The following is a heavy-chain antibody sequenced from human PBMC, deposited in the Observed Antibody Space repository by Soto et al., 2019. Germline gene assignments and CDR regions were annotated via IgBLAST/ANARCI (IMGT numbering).Heavy chain of an antibody. CDR1: GFTFSDYA. V-gene: IGHV3-30*18. Sequence: VQLVESGGGVVQPGRSLRLSCAASGFTFSDYAMHWVRQAPGKGLEWVAVVSHDGRNTHYADSVKGRFTISRDSSKNRVSVEMISLRGEETAVDYCAKGGRQWLVTSDFNYWGQGALVTVSS. D-gene: IGHD6-19*01. CDR2: VSHDGRNT. J-gene: IGHJ4*02. CDR3: AKGGRQWLVTSDFNY.